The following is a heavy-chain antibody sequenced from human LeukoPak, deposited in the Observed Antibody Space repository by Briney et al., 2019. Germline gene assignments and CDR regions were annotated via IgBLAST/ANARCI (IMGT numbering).Heavy chain of an antibody. CDR1: DGSISSGSYY. CDR3: ARYIVSYPHDAFDI. CDR2: VYTSGST. J-gene: IGHJ3*02. Sequence: TLSLTCTVSDGSISSGSYYWSWIRQSAGKGLEWIGRVYTSGSTNYNPSLKSRVTISVDTSKKQFSLKLSSVTAADTAFYYCARYIVSYPHDAFDIWGQGTMVTVSS. V-gene: IGHV4-61*02. D-gene: IGHD1-26*01.